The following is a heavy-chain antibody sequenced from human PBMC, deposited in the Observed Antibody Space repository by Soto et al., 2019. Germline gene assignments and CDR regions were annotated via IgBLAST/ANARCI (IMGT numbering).Heavy chain of an antibody. Sequence: GGSLRLSCAASGFTFSSSSMNWVRQAPGKGLEWLSYISGISSTTYISSSGSTIYYADSVKGRFTISRDNAKNSLYLQMNSLRVEDTAVYYCARDTPPPYWGQGTLVTVSS. CDR1: GFTFSSSS. CDR3: ARDTPPPY. V-gene: IGHV3-48*01. CDR2: ISSSGSTI. J-gene: IGHJ4*02.